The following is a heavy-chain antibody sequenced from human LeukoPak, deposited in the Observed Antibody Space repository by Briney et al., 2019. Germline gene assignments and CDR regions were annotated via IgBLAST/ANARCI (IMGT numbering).Heavy chain of an antibody. CDR1: GGSISSHY. D-gene: IGHD3-9*01. CDR3: ARDRGAYYAILTGYYNVGWFDP. CDR2: IYYSGST. J-gene: IGHJ5*02. V-gene: IGHV4-59*11. Sequence: PSETLSLTCTVSGGSISSHYWSWIRQPPGKGLEWIGYIYYSGSTNYNPSLKSRVTISVDTSKNQFSLKLSSVTAADTAVYYCARDRGAYYAILTGYYNVGWFDPWGQGTLVTVSS.